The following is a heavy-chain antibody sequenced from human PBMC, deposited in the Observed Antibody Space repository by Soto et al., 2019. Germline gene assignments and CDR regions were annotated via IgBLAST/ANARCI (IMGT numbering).Heavy chain of an antibody. J-gene: IGHJ6*02. Sequence: GSLRLSCAASGFTVSSNYMSWVRQAPGKGLEWVSVIYSGGSTYYADSVKGRFTISRDNSKNTLYLQMNSLRAEDTAVYYCARASGVAARTYYYYGMDVWGQGTTVTVSS. CDR2: IYSGGST. D-gene: IGHD6-6*01. CDR3: ARASGVAARTYYYYGMDV. V-gene: IGHV3-53*01. CDR1: GFTVSSNY.